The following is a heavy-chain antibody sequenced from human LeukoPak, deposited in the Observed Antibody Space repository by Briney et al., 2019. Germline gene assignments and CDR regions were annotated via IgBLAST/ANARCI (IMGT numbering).Heavy chain of an antibody. CDR1: GFNFDAHA. D-gene: IGHD1-14*01. J-gene: IGHJ4*02. CDR3: AKRSGSPHNFDY. CDR2: ISGDGGTA. Sequence: GGSLRLSCAASGFNFDAHAMNWVRQAPGKPLEWVSLISGDGGTALYADSVKGRFTISRVNSRNSLYLQMQSLRTEDTALYYCAKRSGSPHNFDYWGRGTLVTVSS. V-gene: IGHV3-43*02.